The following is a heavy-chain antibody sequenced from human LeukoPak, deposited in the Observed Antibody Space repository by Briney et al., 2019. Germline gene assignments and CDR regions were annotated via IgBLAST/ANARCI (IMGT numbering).Heavy chain of an antibody. V-gene: IGHV3-7*01. Sequence: GGSLRLSCAASGFTFSSYAMHWVRQAPGKGLEWVANIKQDGSEKYYVDSVKGRFTISRDNAKNSLYLQMNSLRAEDTAVYYCARGGESAMAQYYFDYWGQGTLVTVSS. CDR2: IKQDGSEK. D-gene: IGHD5-18*01. CDR1: GFTFSSYA. J-gene: IGHJ4*02. CDR3: ARGGESAMAQYYFDY.